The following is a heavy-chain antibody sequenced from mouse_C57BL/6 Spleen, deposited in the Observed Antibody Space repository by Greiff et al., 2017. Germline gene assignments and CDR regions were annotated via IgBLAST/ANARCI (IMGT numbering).Heavy chain of an antibody. CDR3: ATEGSLRRGGLGD. Sequence: QVQLQQPGAELVRPGYSVTMSCTASGYTFTSYWMGWVKQRPGQGLEWIGDIYPSGGATHYNPTFKDKATLTVDKSYSTAYMQLSSLTSEDSAVYYCATEGSLRRGGLGDWGQGTTLTVSS. CDR2: IYPSGGAT. V-gene: IGHV1-61*01. J-gene: IGHJ2*01. CDR1: GYTFTSYW. D-gene: IGHD1-2*01.